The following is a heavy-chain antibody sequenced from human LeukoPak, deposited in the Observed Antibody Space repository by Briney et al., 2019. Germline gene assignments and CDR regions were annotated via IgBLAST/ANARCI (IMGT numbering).Heavy chain of an antibody. J-gene: IGHJ4*02. CDR1: GGSISSYY. Sequence: SETLSLTCTVSGGSISSYYWSWIRQPPGKGLEWIGYIYYSGSTNYNPSLKSRVTISVDTSKNQFSLKLSSVTAADTAVYYCARDSADSSGYYYYFDYWGQGTLVTVSS. D-gene: IGHD3-22*01. CDR3: ARDSADSSGYYYYFDY. V-gene: IGHV4-59*01. CDR2: IYYSGST.